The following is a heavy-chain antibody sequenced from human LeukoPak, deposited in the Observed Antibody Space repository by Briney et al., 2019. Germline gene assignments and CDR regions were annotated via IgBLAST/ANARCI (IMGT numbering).Heavy chain of an antibody. CDR1: GFTFSSYA. CDR2: ISGSGGST. D-gene: IGHD5-18*01. Sequence: GGSLRPSCAASGFTFSSYAMSWVRQAPGKGLEWVSAISGSGGSTYYADSVKGRFTISRDNSKNTLYLQMNSLRAEDTAVYYCAKDHNYWAGYSYGHYYMDVWGKGTTVTVSS. J-gene: IGHJ6*03. V-gene: IGHV3-23*01. CDR3: AKDHNYWAGYSYGHYYMDV.